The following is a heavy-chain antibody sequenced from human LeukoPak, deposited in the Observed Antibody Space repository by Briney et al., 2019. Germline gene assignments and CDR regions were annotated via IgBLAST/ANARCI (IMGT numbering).Heavy chain of an antibody. V-gene: IGHV4-4*07. CDR1: GGSISSYY. CDR3: ARDGTYYDFWSGYDWFDP. Sequence: PSETLSLTCTVSGGSISSYYWSWIRQPAGKGLEWIGRIYTSGSTNYNPSLKSRVTMSVDTSKNQFSLKLSSVTAADTAVYYCARDGTYYDFWSGYDWFDPWGQGTLVTASS. D-gene: IGHD3-3*01. J-gene: IGHJ5*02. CDR2: IYTSGST.